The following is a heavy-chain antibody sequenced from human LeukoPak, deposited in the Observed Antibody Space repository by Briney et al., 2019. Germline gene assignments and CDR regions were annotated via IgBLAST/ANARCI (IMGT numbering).Heavy chain of an antibody. D-gene: IGHD3-10*01. J-gene: IGHJ4*02. Sequence: GGSLRLSCAASGFTFNSYAMYWVRQAPGKGLEWVSYISSSGSTIYYADSVKGRFTIARDNAKNSLYLQMNSLRAEDTAVYYCARDLGFGESPSGYWGQGTLVTVSS. CDR1: GFTFNSYA. CDR2: ISSSGSTI. V-gene: IGHV3-48*03. CDR3: ARDLGFGESPSGY.